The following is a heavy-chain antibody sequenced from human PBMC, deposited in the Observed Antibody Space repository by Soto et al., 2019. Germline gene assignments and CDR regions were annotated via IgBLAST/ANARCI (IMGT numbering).Heavy chain of an antibody. Sequence: QVQLVESGGGVVQPGRSLRLSCAPSGFTFSSYVMHWVRQAPGKGLEWGAVVHYDGTKKYYADSVRGRFTISRDNSENILYLQMNSLRPDDTAVYFCARETSYDFWSGPQTMDVWGQGTTVTVSS. J-gene: IGHJ6*02. D-gene: IGHD3-3*01. CDR1: GFTFSSYV. CDR2: VHYDGTKK. CDR3: ARETSYDFWSGPQTMDV. V-gene: IGHV3-33*01.